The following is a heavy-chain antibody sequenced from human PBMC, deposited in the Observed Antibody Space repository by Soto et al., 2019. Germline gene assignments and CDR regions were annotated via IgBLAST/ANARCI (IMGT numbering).Heavy chain of an antibody. CDR2: ISTYNSRT. CDR1: GYTFTSHG. D-gene: IGHD2-2*02. J-gene: IGHJ6*02. V-gene: IGHV1-18*04. CDR3: ARARSCSSPSCYKPYYSGMAT. Sequence: QDQLVQSGAEVKKPGASVKISCEASGYTFTSHGISWVRQAPGQGLEWLGWISTYNSRTHYAQKVQGRVTMTTDTSTSTAYLDLRSLTFDDTAVYYCARARSCSSPSCYKPYYSGMATWGQGTTVTVSS.